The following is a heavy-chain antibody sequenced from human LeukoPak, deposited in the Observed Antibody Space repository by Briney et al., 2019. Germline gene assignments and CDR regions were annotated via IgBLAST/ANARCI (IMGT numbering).Heavy chain of an antibody. CDR1: GFTFSSYG. CDR3: ARERRAAENWFDP. CDR2: IWYDGSNK. Sequence: GGSLRLSCAASGFTFSSYGMHWVRQAPGKGLEWVAVIWYDGSNKYYADSVKGRFTISRDNSKNTLYLQMNSLRAKDTAIYYCARERRAAENWFDPWGQGTLVTVSS. J-gene: IGHJ5*02. V-gene: IGHV3-33*01.